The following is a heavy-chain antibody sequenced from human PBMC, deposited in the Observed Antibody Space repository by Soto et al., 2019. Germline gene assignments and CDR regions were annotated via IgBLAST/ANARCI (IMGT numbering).Heavy chain of an antibody. CDR2: IYYSGST. CDR3: ARSDHYYYDSSGYWDY. V-gene: IGHV4-59*08. CDR1: GGSISSYY. Sequence: SETVSLTCTVSGGSISSYYWSWIRQPPGKGLEWIGYIYYSGSTNYNPSLKSRLTISVDTSKNQFSLKLSSVTAADTAVYYCARSDHYYYDSSGYWDYWGQGTLVTVS. D-gene: IGHD3-22*01. J-gene: IGHJ4*02.